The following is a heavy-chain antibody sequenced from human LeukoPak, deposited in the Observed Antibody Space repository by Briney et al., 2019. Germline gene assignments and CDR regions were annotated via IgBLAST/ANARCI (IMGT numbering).Heavy chain of an antibody. CDR3: ARSRTAMVRGVVPTLEY. J-gene: IGHJ4*02. CDR1: GYTFTGYY. V-gene: IGHV1-2*02. D-gene: IGHD3-10*01. Sequence: ASVKVSCKASGYTFTGYYMHWVRQAPGQGLEWMGWINPNSGGTNYAQKFQGRVTMTRDTSISTAYMELSRLRSDDTAVYYCARSRTAMVRGVVPTLEYWGQGTLVTVPS. CDR2: INPNSGGT.